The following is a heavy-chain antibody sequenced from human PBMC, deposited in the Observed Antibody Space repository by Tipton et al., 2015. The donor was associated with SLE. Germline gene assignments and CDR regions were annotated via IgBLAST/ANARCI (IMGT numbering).Heavy chain of an antibody. CDR3: ATLYDFWSGYYSDY. D-gene: IGHD3-3*01. J-gene: IGHJ4*02. Sequence: SLRLSCAASGFTFSTYLMHWVRQAPGKGLEWVADISYDGSNKYYADSVKGRFTISRDNSKNTLYLQMNSLRAEDTAVYYCATLYDFWSGYYSDYWGQGTLVTVSS. CDR2: ISYDGSNK. CDR1: GFTFSTYL. V-gene: IGHV3-30-3*01.